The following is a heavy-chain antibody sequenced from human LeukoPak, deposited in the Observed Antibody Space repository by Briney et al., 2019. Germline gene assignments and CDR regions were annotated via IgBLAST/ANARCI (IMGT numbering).Heavy chain of an antibody. CDR2: ISSSTGYI. CDR1: GXTFSSYS. V-gene: IGHV3-21*01. CDR3: ARGQSGYYPFDY. J-gene: IGHJ4*02. D-gene: IGHD3-22*01. Sequence: GGSLRLSCAASGXTFSSYSVNWVRQAPGKGLEWVSSISSSTGYIYYADSVKGRFTISRDNAKNSLFLQMDGLRAEDTAVYYCARGQSGYYPFDYWGQGTLVTVSS.